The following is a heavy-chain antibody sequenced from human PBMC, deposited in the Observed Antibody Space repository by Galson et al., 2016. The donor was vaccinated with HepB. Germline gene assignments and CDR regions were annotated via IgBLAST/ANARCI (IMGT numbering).Heavy chain of an antibody. Sequence: SLRLSCAVSGFTFSDYWMSWVRQAPGKGLEWVANIKQDGSAKYYVDSLKGRFTISRDNAKNSLYLQMSSLRPEDTAVYYCALGQGFLADSWGQGTLVTVSS. J-gene: IGHJ4*02. CDR2: IKQDGSAK. CDR3: ALGQGFLADS. V-gene: IGHV3-7*05. CDR1: GFTFSDYW.